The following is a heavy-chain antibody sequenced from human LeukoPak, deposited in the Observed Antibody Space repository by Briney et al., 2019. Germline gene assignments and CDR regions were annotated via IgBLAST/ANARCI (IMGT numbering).Heavy chain of an antibody. V-gene: IGHV4-59*08. CDR3: ASQGSDSGWFYF. J-gene: IGHJ4*02. Sequence: SETLSLTCTASGGSISSYYWSWIRQPPGKGLEWTGYVSYSGNTDYNPSLKSRLTISIDTSETQFSLKLTSVTAADTAIYYCASQGSDSGWFYFWGQGALVTVSS. CDR1: GGSISSYY. D-gene: IGHD6-19*01. CDR2: VSYSGNT.